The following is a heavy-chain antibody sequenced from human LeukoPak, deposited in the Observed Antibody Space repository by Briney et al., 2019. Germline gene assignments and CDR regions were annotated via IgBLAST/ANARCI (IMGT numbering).Heavy chain of an antibody. D-gene: IGHD6-19*01. Sequence: GGSLRLSCAASGFTFNSYVMSWVRQAPGKGLEWVSAIGGNGARTYYADSVRGRFTISRDNSKNTVYLQLNSLRGEDTAVYYCAKDLVSGDWYWRGFDSWGQGTLVTVSS. CDR1: GFTFNSYV. J-gene: IGHJ4*02. CDR3: AKDLVSGDWYWRGFDS. CDR2: IGGNGART. V-gene: IGHV3-23*01.